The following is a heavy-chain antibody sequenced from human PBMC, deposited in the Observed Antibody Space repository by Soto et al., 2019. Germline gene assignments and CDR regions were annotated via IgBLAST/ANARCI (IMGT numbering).Heavy chain of an antibody. V-gene: IGHV1-3*01. Sequence: QVQLVQSGAEVKKPGASVKVSCKASGYTFTSYAMHWVRQAPGQRLEWMGWINAGNGNTKYSQKFQGRVNITRDTAARRVYMELSRLRSEDTAVYYCARGAAEAGHYYYFGMDVWGQGTTVTVSS. CDR1: GYTFTSYA. CDR2: INAGNGNT. D-gene: IGHD6-19*01. CDR3: ARGAAEAGHYYYFGMDV. J-gene: IGHJ6*02.